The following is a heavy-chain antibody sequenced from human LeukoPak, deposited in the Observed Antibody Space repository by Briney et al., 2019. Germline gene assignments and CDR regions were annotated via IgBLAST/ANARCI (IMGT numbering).Heavy chain of an antibody. D-gene: IGHD2-2*01. Sequence: SETLSLTCTVSGGSISSSSYYWGWIRQPPGKGLEWIGSIYYSGSTYYNPSLKSRVTISVDTSKNQFSLKLSSVTAADTAVYYCARDIPGVVVVPAAIHWFDPWGQGTLVTVSS. CDR3: ARDIPGVVVVPAAIHWFDP. J-gene: IGHJ5*02. CDR1: GGSISSSSYY. V-gene: IGHV4-39*07. CDR2: IYYSGST.